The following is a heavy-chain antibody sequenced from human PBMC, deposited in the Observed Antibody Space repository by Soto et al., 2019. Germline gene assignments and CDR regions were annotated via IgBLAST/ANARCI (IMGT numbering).Heavy chain of an antibody. D-gene: IGHD1-26*01. Sequence: GGSLRLSCVASGFSFSDYSMHWVRQAAGEGLEWVSGINTLGDTYYSGSVRGRFTISREDAKNSLYLQMHTVRAEDTAMYYCARVFRAIPGPTTPWWFDPWGQGTLVTVSS. CDR1: GFSFSDYS. V-gene: IGHV3-13*01. J-gene: IGHJ5*02. CDR2: INTLGDT. CDR3: ARVFRAIPGPTTPWWFDP.